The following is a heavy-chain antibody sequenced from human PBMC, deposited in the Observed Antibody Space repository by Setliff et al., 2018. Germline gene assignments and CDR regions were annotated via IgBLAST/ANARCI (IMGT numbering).Heavy chain of an antibody. D-gene: IGHD6-19*01. Sequence: GESLKISCQGSEYTFARHWIAWVRQVPGKGLEWMAIIYPGDSETRYNPSFQGQVTISADKSINTAYLQWSSLKASDTAIYFCARRTGFAVAGFDYWGRGTLVTVSS. CDR1: EYTFARHW. V-gene: IGHV5-51*01. CDR3: ARRTGFAVAGFDY. J-gene: IGHJ4*01. CDR2: IYPGDSET.